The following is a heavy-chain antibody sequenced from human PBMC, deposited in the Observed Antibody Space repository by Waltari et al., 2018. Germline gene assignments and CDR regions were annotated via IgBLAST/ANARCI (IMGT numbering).Heavy chain of an antibody. V-gene: IGHV4-39*01. CDR1: GGSISSSSYY. CDR2: IYYSGST. Sequence: QLQLQESGPGLVKPSETLSLTCTVSGGSISSSSYYWGWIRQPPGKGLEWSGSIYYSGSTYYNPSLKRRVTISVDTSKNQFSLKLSSVTAADTAVYYCARGVMSEDYYYYGMDVWGQGTTVTVSS. D-gene: IGHD3-16*01. J-gene: IGHJ6*02. CDR3: ARGVMSEDYYYYGMDV.